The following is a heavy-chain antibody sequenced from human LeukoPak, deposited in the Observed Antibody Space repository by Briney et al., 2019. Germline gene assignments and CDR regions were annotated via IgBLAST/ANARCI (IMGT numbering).Heavy chain of an antibody. V-gene: IGHV4-38-2*02. CDR1: GYSISSGYY. Sequence: SETLSLTCTVSGYSISSGYYWGWIRQPPGKGLEWIGSIYHSGSTYYNPSLKSRVTISVDTSKNQFSLKLSSVTAADTAVYYCARDPPDYWGQETLVTVSS. J-gene: IGHJ4*02. CDR2: IYHSGST. CDR3: ARDPPDY.